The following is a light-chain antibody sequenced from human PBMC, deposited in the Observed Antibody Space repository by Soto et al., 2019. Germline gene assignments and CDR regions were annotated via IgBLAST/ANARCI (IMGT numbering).Light chain of an antibody. J-gene: IGKJ2*01. CDR1: QSVSNK. CDR3: QQYSNWPYT. V-gene: IGKV3-15*01. CDR2: GAS. Sequence: EIVMTQSPATLSVSPGERATLSCRASQSVSNKLAWYQQKPGQAPRLLIYGASTRATGIPARFSGSGSGTEFILTISSLQSEDFAVYYCQQYSNWPYTFGQGTKLEIK.